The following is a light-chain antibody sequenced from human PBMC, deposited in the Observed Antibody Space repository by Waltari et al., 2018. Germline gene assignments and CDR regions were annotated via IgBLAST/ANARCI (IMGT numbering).Light chain of an antibody. CDR1: TSDVGGYDC. J-gene: IGLJ2*01. V-gene: IGLV2-8*01. Sequence: QSALTQPPSASGSPGQSVTISCTGTTSDVGGYDCISLYQQHPGKAPKLMIYEVNKRPSGVPDRFSGSKSGNMAYLTVSGLQAEDEAHYYCNSYAGSNSVVFGGGTKLTVL. CDR2: EVN. CDR3: NSYAGSNSVV.